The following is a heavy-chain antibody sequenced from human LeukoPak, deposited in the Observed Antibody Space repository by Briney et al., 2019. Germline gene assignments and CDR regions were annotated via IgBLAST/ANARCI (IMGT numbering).Heavy chain of an antibody. J-gene: IGHJ4*02. CDR3: ATYYYDSSGHFEY. CDR2: IYYSGST. V-gene: IGHV4-39*01. D-gene: IGHD3-22*01. Sequence: SETLSLTCPVSGGSISTSSYYWGWIRQPPGKGLEWIGSIYYSGSTYYNPSLKSRVTISVDTSKNQFFLKLSSVTAADTAVYYCATYYYDSSGHFEYWGQGTLVAVSS. CDR1: GGSISTSSYY.